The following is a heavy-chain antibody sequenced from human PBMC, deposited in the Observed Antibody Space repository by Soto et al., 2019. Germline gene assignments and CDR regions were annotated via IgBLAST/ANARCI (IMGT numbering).Heavy chain of an antibody. D-gene: IGHD3-22*01. CDR1: GGTFSSYA. CDR2: IIPIFGTA. J-gene: IGHJ3*02. CDR3: ARGAPPDYYDKGSRQLQVDI. V-gene: IGHV1-69*13. Sequence: ASVKVSCKASGGTFSSYAISWVRQAPGQGLEWMGGIIPIFGTANYAQKFQGRVTITADESTSTAYMELSSLRSEDTAVYYCARGAPPDYYDKGSRQLQVDIWGQGTMVTVSS.